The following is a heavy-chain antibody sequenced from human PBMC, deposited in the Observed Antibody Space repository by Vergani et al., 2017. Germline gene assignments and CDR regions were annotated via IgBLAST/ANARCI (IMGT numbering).Heavy chain of an antibody. Sequence: QVPLKKRGEGVLKPPKTRSLPCGVIGGSLSGYFWSWIRKSLGRGLEGIAEITAIGTAKYSPSATSRVTISVDTSRGEFTLTVTSVTAADTGLYFCASRRPRLNLGSKSNAGTFDSWGQGTLVTVSS. CDR2: ITAIGTA. CDR1: GGSLSGYF. V-gene: IGHV4-34*02. J-gene: IGHJ4*02. D-gene: IGHD3-10*01. CDR3: ASRRPRLNLGSKSNAGTFDS.